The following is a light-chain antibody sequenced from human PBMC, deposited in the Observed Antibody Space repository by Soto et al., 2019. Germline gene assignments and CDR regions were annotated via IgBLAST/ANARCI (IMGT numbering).Light chain of an antibody. CDR3: HQYKTYWT. Sequence: DIKMTQSPSTLSASLGHRVTITCRASQSVSSWLAWYQQKPGKAPKLLIYKASSLHSGVPSRSSGSGSGTEFTLTVSSLQPDDFATYYCHQYKTYWTFGHGTKVDIK. J-gene: IGKJ1*01. CDR1: QSVSSW. V-gene: IGKV1-5*03. CDR2: KAS.